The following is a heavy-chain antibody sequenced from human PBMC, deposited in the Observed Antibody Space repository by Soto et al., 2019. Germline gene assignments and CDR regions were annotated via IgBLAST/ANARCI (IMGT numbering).Heavy chain of an antibody. CDR2: MNPNSGNT. CDR1: GYTFTSYD. J-gene: IGHJ3*02. Sequence: ASVKVSCKASGYTFTSYDINWVRQATGQGLEWMGWMNPNSGNTGYAQKVQGRVTMTRNTSISTAYMELSSLRSEDTAVYYCAGVEYYDSSGYYEAFDIWGKGTMVTASS. D-gene: IGHD3-22*01. CDR3: AGVEYYDSSGYYEAFDI. V-gene: IGHV1-8*01.